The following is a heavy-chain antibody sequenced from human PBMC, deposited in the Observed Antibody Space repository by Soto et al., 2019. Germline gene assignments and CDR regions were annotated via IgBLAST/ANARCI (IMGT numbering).Heavy chain of an antibody. CDR2: IKQDGSEN. CDR1: GFTFSDYY. V-gene: IGHV3-7*01. CDR3: ARDVILRSFDWFPPVATIQDY. D-gene: IGHD3-9*01. J-gene: IGHJ4*02. Sequence: PGGSLRLSCAASGFTFSDYYMNWIRQAPGKGLEWVANIKQDGSENYYVESVKGRFTISRDNAKNSLYLHMNSLKADDTAVYYCARDVILRSFDWFPPVATIQDYWGQGTLVTVSS.